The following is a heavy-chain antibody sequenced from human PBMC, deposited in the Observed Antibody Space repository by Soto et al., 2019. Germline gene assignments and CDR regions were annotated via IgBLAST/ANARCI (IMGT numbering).Heavy chain of an antibody. V-gene: IGHV3-21*01. CDR1: GFTFSSYS. CDR3: ARDLKGTELWFGEYSFDY. Sequence: VQLVESGGGLVKPGGSLRLSCAASGFTFSSYSMNWVRQAPGKGLEWVSSISSSSSYIYYADSVKGRFTISRDNAKNSLYLQMNSLRAEDTAVYYCARDLKGTELWFGEYSFDYWGQGTLVTVSS. J-gene: IGHJ4*02. D-gene: IGHD3-10*01. CDR2: ISSSSSYI.